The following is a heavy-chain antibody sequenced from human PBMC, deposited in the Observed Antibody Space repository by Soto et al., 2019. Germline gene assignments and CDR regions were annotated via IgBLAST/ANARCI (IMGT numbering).Heavy chain of an antibody. J-gene: IGHJ4*02. D-gene: IGHD6-19*01. CDR2: IYSGGST. CDR3: ARDKVEYSSGMSSRIFDY. Sequence: GGSLRLSCAASGFTVSSNYMSWVRQAPGKGLEWVSVIYSGGSTYYADSVKGRFTISRDNSKNTLYLQMNSLRAEDTAVYYCARDKVEYSSGMSSRIFDYWGQRTLVTVSS. V-gene: IGHV3-66*01. CDR1: GFTVSSNY.